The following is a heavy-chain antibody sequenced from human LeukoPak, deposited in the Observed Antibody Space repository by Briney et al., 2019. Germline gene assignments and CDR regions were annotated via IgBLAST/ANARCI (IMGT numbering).Heavy chain of an antibody. CDR1: GGSISSYY. CDR2: IFYSGST. Sequence: SETLSLTCTVSGGSISSYYWNWIRQPPGKGLEWIGYIFYSGSTNYNPSLKSRVTISVDTSKNQLSLRLTSVTAADTAVYFCARHDSSTWYPHFDYWGQGTLVTVSS. J-gene: IGHJ4*02. CDR3: ARHDSSTWYPHFDY. V-gene: IGHV4-59*08. D-gene: IGHD6-13*01.